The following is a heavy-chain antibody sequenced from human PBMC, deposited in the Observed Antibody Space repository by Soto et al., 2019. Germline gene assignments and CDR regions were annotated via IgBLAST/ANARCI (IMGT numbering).Heavy chain of an antibody. CDR2: ISAYNGNT. CDR3: ARDGGDLTYYYYYGMDV. V-gene: IGHV1-18*01. J-gene: IGHJ6*02. CDR1: GYTFTSYG. D-gene: IGHD2-21*02. Sequence: ASVKVSCKASGYTFTSYGISWVRQAPGQGLEWMGWISAYNGNTNYAQKLQGRVTMTTDTSTSTAYMELRSLRSDDTAVYYCARDGGDLTYYYYYGMDVWGQGTTVTV.